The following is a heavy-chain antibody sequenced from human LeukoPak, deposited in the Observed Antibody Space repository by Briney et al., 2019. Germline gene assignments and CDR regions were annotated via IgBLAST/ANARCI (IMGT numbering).Heavy chain of an antibody. Sequence: SETLSLTCAVYGGSFSSYYWSWIRQPPGKGLEWIGYVYYSGSTKYNPSLKSRVTISVDTSKNQFSLKLSSVTAADTAVYYCVRAGRSGWGYDYWGQGTLVTVSS. CDR1: GGSFSSYY. D-gene: IGHD6-19*01. CDR2: VYYSGST. V-gene: IGHV4-59*01. J-gene: IGHJ4*02. CDR3: VRAGRSGWGYDY.